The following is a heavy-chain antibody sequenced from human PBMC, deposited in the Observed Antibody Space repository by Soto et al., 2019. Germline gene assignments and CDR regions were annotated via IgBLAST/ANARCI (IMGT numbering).Heavy chain of an antibody. CDR3: ARVTKYYDFLTGYGSYGNWFDP. D-gene: IGHD3-9*01. Sequence: QVQLQESGPGLVKPSGTLSLTCAVSSGSISSSNWWSWVRQPPGKGLEWIGEIYHSGSTNYNPSLKSRVTISVDKSKHQFSLKLSSVTAADTAVYYCARVTKYYDFLTGYGSYGNWFDPWGQGTLVPVSS. CDR1: SGSISSSNW. V-gene: IGHV4-4*02. J-gene: IGHJ5*02. CDR2: IYHSGST.